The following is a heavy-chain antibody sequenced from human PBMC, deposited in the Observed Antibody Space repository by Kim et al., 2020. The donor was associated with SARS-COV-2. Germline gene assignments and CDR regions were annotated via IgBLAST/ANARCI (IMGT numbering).Heavy chain of an antibody. V-gene: IGHV4-34*01. Sequence: PSLKSRVTIAVDTSKSQFSLKLSSVTAADTAVYYCARGLLLWFGDLFGMDVWGQGTTVTVSS. D-gene: IGHD3-10*01. CDR3: ARGLLLWFGDLFGMDV. J-gene: IGHJ6*02.